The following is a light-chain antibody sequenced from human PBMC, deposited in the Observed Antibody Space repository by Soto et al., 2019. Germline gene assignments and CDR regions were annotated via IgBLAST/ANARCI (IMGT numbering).Light chain of an antibody. J-gene: IGKJ1*01. CDR3: QQYGSSPQT. Sequence: KVLTQAPVTLSLSPGERATLSCRASQSVSNSYLAWYQQKPGQAPRLLIYGASSRATGIPDRFSGSGSGTDFTLTISRLEPADFAVYYCQQYGSSPQTFGQGTKVDIK. CDR2: GAS. V-gene: IGKV3-20*01. CDR1: QSVSNSY.